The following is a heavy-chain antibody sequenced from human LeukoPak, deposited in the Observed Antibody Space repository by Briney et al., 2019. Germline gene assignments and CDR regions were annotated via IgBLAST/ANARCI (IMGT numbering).Heavy chain of an antibody. CDR3: ARDHVGGYSGYDPYYFDY. J-gene: IGHJ4*02. Sequence: GGSLRLSCAASGFTFSSYSMNWVRQAPGKGLEWVSSISSSSSYIYYADSVKGRFTISRDNAKNSLYLQMNSLRAEDTAVYYCARDHVGGYSGYDPYYFDYWGQGTLVTVSS. CDR1: GFTFSSYS. CDR2: ISSSSSYI. V-gene: IGHV3-21*01. D-gene: IGHD5-12*01.